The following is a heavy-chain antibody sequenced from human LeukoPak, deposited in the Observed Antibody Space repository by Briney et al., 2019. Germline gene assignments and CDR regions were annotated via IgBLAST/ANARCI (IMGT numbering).Heavy chain of an antibody. CDR3: ARALGVAVYWYFDL. Sequence: SETLSLTCAVYGGSFSGYYWSWIRQPPGKGLEWIGEINHSGSTNYNPSLKSRVTISVDTSKNQFSLKLSSVTAADTAVYYCARALGVAVYWYFDLWGRGTLVTVSS. CDR2: INHSGST. CDR1: GGSFSGYY. V-gene: IGHV4-34*01. J-gene: IGHJ2*01. D-gene: IGHD6-19*01.